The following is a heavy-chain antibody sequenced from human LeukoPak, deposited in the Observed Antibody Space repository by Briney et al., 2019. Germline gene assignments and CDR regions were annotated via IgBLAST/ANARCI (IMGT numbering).Heavy chain of an antibody. J-gene: IGHJ6*02. Sequence: SETLSLTCTVAGGSISSGSYYWSCIRQPAGKGLEWIGRIYTSGSTNYNPSLKSRVTISVDTSKNQFSLKLSSVTAADTAVYYCARKHHYYGMDVWGQGTTVTVSS. V-gene: IGHV4-61*02. CDR2: IYTSGST. CDR3: ARKHHYYGMDV. CDR1: GGSISSGSYY.